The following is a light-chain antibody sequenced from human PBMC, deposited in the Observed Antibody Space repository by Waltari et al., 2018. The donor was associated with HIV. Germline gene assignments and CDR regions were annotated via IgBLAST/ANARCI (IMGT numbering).Light chain of an antibody. Sequence: DIQMTQPPSSLSASVGDSVTITCRASQAISNNLAWYQQKPGKVPKLLIYGASTLQSGVPSRFSGSGSGTDFTLTISSLQPDDVATYYCQNYNSAPPTFGQGTRLDIK. CDR3: QNYNSAPPT. J-gene: IGKJ5*01. V-gene: IGKV1-27*01. CDR2: GAS. CDR1: QAISNN.